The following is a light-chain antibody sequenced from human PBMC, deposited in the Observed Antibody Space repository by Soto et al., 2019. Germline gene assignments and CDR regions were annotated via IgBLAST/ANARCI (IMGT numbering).Light chain of an antibody. CDR3: QQCSNWPLT. V-gene: IGKV3-11*01. Sequence: EIVLTQSPATLYLSPGERATLSCRASQSVSSYLAWYQQKPGQAPRLLIYDASNRATGIPARFSGSGSGTDFTLTISSLEPEDCAVYYCQQCSNWPLTFGPGTKVDIK. CDR2: DAS. CDR1: QSVSSY. J-gene: IGKJ3*01.